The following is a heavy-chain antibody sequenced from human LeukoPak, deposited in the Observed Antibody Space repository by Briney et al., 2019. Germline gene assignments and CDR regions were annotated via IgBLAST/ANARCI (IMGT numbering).Heavy chain of an antibody. Sequence: SETLSLTCAVFGGSFSDSYWSWIRQPPGKGLEWIGEINHSGSTNYSPSLKSRVTISVDTSKSQFSLKLSSVTAADTAVYYCARGSAGDTSGYYDYWGQGTLVTVSS. CDR2: INHSGST. CDR1: GGSFSDSY. D-gene: IGHD3-22*01. J-gene: IGHJ4*02. CDR3: ARGSAGDTSGYYDY. V-gene: IGHV4-34*01.